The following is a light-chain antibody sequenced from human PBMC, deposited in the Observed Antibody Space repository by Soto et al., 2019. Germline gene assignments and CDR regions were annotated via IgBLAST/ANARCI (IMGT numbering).Light chain of an antibody. Sequence: QLVLTQPRSVSGSPGQSVAISCTGTSSDVGGYNYVSWYQQHPGKAPKLMIYEVNKRPSGVPDRFSGSKSGNTASLTVSGLQAEDEADYYCSSYAGSSNVFGTGTKVTVL. CDR1: SSDVGGYNY. V-gene: IGLV2-8*01. J-gene: IGLJ1*01. CDR3: SSYAGSSNV. CDR2: EVN.